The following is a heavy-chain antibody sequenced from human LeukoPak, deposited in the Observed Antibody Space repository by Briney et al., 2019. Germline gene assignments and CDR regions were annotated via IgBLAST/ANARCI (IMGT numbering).Heavy chain of an antibody. CDR2: IRYDGSNK. Sequence: GGSLRLSCAASGFTFSSYGMHWVRQAPGKGLEWVAFIRYDGSNKYYADSVKGRFTISRDNSKNTLYLQMNSLRAEDTAVYYCAKDDIVTGYYPGWFDPWGQGTLVTVSS. CDR3: AKDDIVTGYYPGWFDP. CDR1: GFTFSSYG. D-gene: IGHD3-9*01. V-gene: IGHV3-30*02. J-gene: IGHJ5*02.